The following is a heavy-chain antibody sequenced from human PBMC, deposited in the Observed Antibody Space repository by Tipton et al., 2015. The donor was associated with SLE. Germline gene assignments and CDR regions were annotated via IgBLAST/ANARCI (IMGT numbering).Heavy chain of an antibody. D-gene: IGHD2-2*01. CDR1: GVSISSGYHY. J-gene: IGHJ2*01. V-gene: IGHV4-61*09. CDR3: AGRIDVCSSWFFDL. Sequence: TLSLTCTVSGVSISSGYHYWNWIRQPAGKGLGWIGHIYTSASTNYNPSLKSRVSILVDTPKNQVSLKVRSVTAADTAVYYCAGRIDVCSSWFFDLWGRGTLVTVSS. CDR2: IYTSAST.